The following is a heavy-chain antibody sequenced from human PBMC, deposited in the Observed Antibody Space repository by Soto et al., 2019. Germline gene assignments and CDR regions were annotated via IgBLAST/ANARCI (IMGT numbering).Heavy chain of an antibody. Sequence: EVQLVESGGGLVQPGRSLRLSCAASGFTFDDYAMHWVRQAPGKGLEWVSGISWNSGSIGYADSVKGRFTISRDNAKNSLYLQMNSLRAEDTALYYCAKARAGYCSSTSCYKDGGYGMDVWGQWTTVTVSS. D-gene: IGHD2-2*02. J-gene: IGHJ6*02. V-gene: IGHV3-9*01. CDR2: ISWNSGSI. CDR3: AKARAGYCSSTSCYKDGGYGMDV. CDR1: GFTFDDYA.